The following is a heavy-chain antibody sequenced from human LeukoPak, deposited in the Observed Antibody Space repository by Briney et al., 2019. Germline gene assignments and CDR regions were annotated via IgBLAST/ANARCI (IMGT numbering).Heavy chain of an antibody. J-gene: IGHJ4*02. CDR2: IWSDATNQ. V-gene: IGHV3-33*06. Sequence: GGSLRLSCEASGFTFSHFAMHWVRQAPGKGLEWVAVIWSDATNQYYADSVKGRFTISRDNFRKMVSLQMDSLRAEDTAVYYCVKDAQRGFDYSNSLEHWGQGSLVTVSS. CDR1: GFTFSHFA. CDR3: VKDAQRGFDYSNSLEH. D-gene: IGHD4-11*01.